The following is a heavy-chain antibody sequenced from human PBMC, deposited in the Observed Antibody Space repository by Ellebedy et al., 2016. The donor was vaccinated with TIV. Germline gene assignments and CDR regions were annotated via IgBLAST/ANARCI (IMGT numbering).Heavy chain of an antibody. CDR2: IFYSGST. D-gene: IGHD5-12*01. CDR3: ARDSGYDGGGIDY. Sequence: SETLSLTXTVSGGSVSSGTYYWTWIRQPPGKGLEWIGYIFYSGSTNDNPSLKSRVTISADTSKNQFSLKLNSVTAADTAVYYCARDSGYDGGGIDYWGPGTLVTVSS. J-gene: IGHJ4*02. V-gene: IGHV4-61*01. CDR1: GGSVSSGTYY.